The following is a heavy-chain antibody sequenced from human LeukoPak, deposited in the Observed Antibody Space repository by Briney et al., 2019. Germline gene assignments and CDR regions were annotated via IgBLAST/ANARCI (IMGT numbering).Heavy chain of an antibody. Sequence: GRSLRLSCAASGFTVSSSYMSWVRQAPGKGLEWVSVIYSGGTTYYADSVKGRFTISRDNSKNTLYLQMNSLRAEDTAVYYCARDLIVGGNHDAFDIWGQGTMVTVSS. D-gene: IGHD1-26*01. CDR3: ARDLIVGGNHDAFDI. J-gene: IGHJ3*02. CDR2: IYSGGTT. V-gene: IGHV3-53*01. CDR1: GFTVSSSY.